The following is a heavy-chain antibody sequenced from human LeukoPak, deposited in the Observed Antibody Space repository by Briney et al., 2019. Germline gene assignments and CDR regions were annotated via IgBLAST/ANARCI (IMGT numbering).Heavy chain of an antibody. Sequence: GGSLRLSSAASGFTFSSYGMHWVRQAPGKGLEWVAVIWYDGSNKYYADSVKGRFTISRDNSENTLYLQMNSLRAEDTAVYYCAKDLGDSSSSFFDYWGQGTLVTVSS. CDR3: AKDLGDSSSSFFDY. V-gene: IGHV3-33*06. J-gene: IGHJ4*02. D-gene: IGHD6-6*01. CDR1: GFTFSSYG. CDR2: IWYDGSNK.